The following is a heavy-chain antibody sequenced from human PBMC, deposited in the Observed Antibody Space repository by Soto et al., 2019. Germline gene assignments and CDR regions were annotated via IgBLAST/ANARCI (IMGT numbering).Heavy chain of an antibody. CDR3: AIDHASGTVITRVYGMDV. D-gene: IGHD6-13*01. CDR1: GYTFTGYY. CDR2: INPNSGGT. V-gene: IGHV1-2*02. Sequence: GASVKVSCKASGYTFTGYYMHWVRQAPGQGLEWMGWINPNSGGTNYAQKFQGRVTMTRDTSISTAYMELSRLRSDDTAVYYCAIDHASGTVITRVYGMDVWGKRSTVTTCS. J-gene: IGHJ6*04.